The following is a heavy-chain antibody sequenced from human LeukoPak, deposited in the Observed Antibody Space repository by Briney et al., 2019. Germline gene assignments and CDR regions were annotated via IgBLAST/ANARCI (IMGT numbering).Heavy chain of an antibody. CDR2: MNPNSGNT. V-gene: IGHV1-8*01. D-gene: IGHD3-10*01. CDR3: ARDYYYASGSSTASYNWFDP. Sequence: ASVKVSCKASGYTFTSYDINWVRQATGQGLEWMGWMNPNSGNTGYAQKFQGRVTMTRNTSISTAYMELSSLRSEDTAVYYCARDYYYASGSSTASYNWFDPWGQGTLVTVSS. CDR1: GYTFTSYD. J-gene: IGHJ5*02.